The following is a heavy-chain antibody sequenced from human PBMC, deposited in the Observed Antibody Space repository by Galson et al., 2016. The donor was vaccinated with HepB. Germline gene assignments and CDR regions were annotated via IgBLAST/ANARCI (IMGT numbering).Heavy chain of an antibody. CDR2: ISAYNGNT. J-gene: IGHJ6*02. D-gene: IGHD3-10*01. CDR3: ARVFTMVRGVTNTFYYYGMDV. V-gene: IGHV1-18*01. CDR1: GYTFTGYG. Sequence: SEKVSCKASGYTFTGYGISWVRQAPGQGLEWMGWISAYNGNTNYAQELQGRVTMTTDTSTSTAYMELSGLKSDDTAVYYCARVFTMVRGVTNTFYYYGMDVWGQGTTVTVSS.